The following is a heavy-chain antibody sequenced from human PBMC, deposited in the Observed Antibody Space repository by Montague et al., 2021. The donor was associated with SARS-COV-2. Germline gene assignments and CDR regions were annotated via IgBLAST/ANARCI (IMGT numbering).Heavy chain of an antibody. Sequence: SETLSLTCTVSGGSIISSDHYWAWIRQPPGGELEWIGNIFYSGTTYYNLSLQSRVTISIDTSKNQFSLKVTSVVAADTAVYYCVRDGAYAPPSGLDVWGHGTTVIASS. J-gene: IGHJ6*02. D-gene: IGHD4-17*01. CDR3: VRDGAYAPPSGLDV. CDR2: IFYSGTT. CDR1: GGSIISSDHY. V-gene: IGHV4-39*07.